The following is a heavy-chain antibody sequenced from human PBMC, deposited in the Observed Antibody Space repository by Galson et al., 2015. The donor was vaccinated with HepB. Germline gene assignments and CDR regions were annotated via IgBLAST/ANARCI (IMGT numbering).Heavy chain of an antibody. CDR3: AREVIDGYSFDY. Sequence: SVKVSCKASGGTFSSYAISWVRQAPGQGLEWMGGIIPIFGTANYAQKFQGRVTITADESTSTAYMELSSLRSEDTAVYYCAREVIDGYSFDYWGQGTLVTVSS. CDR2: IIPIFGTA. J-gene: IGHJ4*02. D-gene: IGHD5-24*01. CDR1: GGTFSSYA. V-gene: IGHV1-69*13.